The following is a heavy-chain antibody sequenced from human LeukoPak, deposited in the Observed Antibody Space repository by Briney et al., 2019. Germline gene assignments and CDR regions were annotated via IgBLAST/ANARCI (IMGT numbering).Heavy chain of an antibody. CDR1: GFTFSGHV. CDR2: ISYDGSSR. V-gene: IGHV3-30*04. D-gene: IGHD1-14*01. CDR3: ATTGSFVFDY. Sequence: GGSLRLSCEVSGFTFSGHVMHWVRQAPGKGLEWVATISYDGSSRYYADSVKGPFTISRDNSKNTLYLQMHSLRPEDTAIYYCATTGSFVFDYWGQGTLVTVSS. J-gene: IGHJ4*02.